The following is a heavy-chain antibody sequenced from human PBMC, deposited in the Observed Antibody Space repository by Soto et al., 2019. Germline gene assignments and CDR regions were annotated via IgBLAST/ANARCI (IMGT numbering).Heavy chain of an antibody. V-gene: IGHV1-18*01. CDR2: ISANNGNT. Sequence: QVQLVQSGAEVKKPGASVKVSCKASGYTFTSYGISWVRQAPGQGLEWMGWISANNGNTNYAQKLQGRVTLTTDTSTRTAYMELRSLRSDDTAVYYCARDSGDYFLFTLHYWGQGTLVTVSS. CDR1: GYTFTSYG. J-gene: IGHJ4*02. CDR3: ARDSGDYFLFTLHY. D-gene: IGHD4-17*01.